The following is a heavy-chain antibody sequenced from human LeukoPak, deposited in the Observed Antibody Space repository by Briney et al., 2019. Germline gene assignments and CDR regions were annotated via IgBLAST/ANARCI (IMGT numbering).Heavy chain of an antibody. CDR1: GGTFSSYA. J-gene: IGHJ4*02. Sequence: ASVKVSCKASGGTFSSYAISWVRQAPGQGLEWMGRIIPIFGTANYAQKFQGRVTITTDESTSTAYMELSSLRSEDTAVYYCARVKASIYSGYDFDYWGQGTLVTVSS. CDR3: ARVKASIYSGYDFDY. V-gene: IGHV1-69*05. CDR2: IIPIFGTA. D-gene: IGHD5-12*01.